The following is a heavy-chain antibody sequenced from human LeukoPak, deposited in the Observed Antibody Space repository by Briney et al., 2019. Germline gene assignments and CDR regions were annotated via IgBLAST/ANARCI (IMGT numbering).Heavy chain of an antibody. Sequence: KPSETLSLTCAVYGGSLNDYYWSWIRQSPGKGLECLGEITHGGSTNYNPSLKSRVTISVDPSKNEFSLNLSSVTAADTAVYYCARGSGGGWLREDDAFHIWGPGTMVTVSS. V-gene: IGHV4-34*01. J-gene: IGHJ3*02. D-gene: IGHD5-12*01. CDR3: ARGSGGGWLREDDAFHI. CDR1: GGSLNDYY. CDR2: ITHGGST.